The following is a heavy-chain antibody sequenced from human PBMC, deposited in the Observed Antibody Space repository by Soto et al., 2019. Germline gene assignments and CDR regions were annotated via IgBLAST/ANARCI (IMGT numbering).Heavy chain of an antibody. D-gene: IGHD2-15*01. J-gene: IGHJ6*02. CDR1: GYTFTSYY. V-gene: IGHV1-46*01. CDR2: INPSGGST. CDR3: ASDNCSGGSCYSAYYYYYGMDV. Sequence: ASFTFSCEASGYTFTSYYMHWVRQAPGQGLDWMGIINPSGGSTSYAQKFQGRVTMTRDTSTGTVYMELSSLRSEDTAVYYCASDNCSGGSCYSAYYYYYGMDVWGQGTTVTVSS.